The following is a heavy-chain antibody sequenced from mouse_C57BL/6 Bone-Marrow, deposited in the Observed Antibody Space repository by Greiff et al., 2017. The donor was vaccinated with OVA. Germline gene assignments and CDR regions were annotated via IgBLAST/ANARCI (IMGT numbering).Heavy chain of an antibody. J-gene: IGHJ3*01. Sequence: EVQVVESGGGLVQPKGSLKLSCAASGFSFNTYAMNWVRQAPGKGLEWVARIRSKSNNYATYYADSVKDRFTISRDDSESMLYLQMNNLKTEDTAMYYCVSGWLLSFAYWGQGTLVTVSA. D-gene: IGHD2-3*01. CDR2: IRSKSNNYAT. CDR3: VSGWLLSFAY. CDR1: GFSFNTYA. V-gene: IGHV10-1*01.